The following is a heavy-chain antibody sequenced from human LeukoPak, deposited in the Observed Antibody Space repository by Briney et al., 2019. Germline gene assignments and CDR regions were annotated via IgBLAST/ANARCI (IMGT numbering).Heavy chain of an antibody. J-gene: IGHJ5*02. CDR2: INHSGST. D-gene: IGHD4/OR15-4a*01. CDR1: GGSFSGYY. Sequence: SETLSLTCAVYGGSFSGYYWSWIRQPPGKGLEWIGEINHSGSTNYNPSLKSRVTISVDTSKNQFSLKLSSVTAADTAVYYCARNYGDNSLNWFDPWGQGTLVTVSS. V-gene: IGHV4-34*01. CDR3: ARNYGDNSLNWFDP.